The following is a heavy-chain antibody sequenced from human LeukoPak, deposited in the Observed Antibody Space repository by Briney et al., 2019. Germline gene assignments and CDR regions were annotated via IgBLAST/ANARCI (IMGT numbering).Heavy chain of an antibody. Sequence: PGGSLRLSCAASGFTFSSYAMHWVRQAPGKGLEWVAVISYDGSNKYYADSVKGRFTISRDNSKNTLYLQMNSLRAEDTAVYYCARGSKGRITMVRGAPPGFDYWGQGTLVTVSS. CDR3: ARGSKGRITMVRGAPPGFDY. V-gene: IGHV3-30*01. J-gene: IGHJ4*02. D-gene: IGHD3-10*01. CDR2: ISYDGSNK. CDR1: GFTFSSYA.